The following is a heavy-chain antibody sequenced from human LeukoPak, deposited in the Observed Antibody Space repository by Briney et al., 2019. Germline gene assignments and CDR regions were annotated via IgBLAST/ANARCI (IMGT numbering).Heavy chain of an antibody. CDR3: ASDYCDEYFQH. Sequence: PSETLSLTCTVSGGSLSRYYWSWIRQPPGKGLEWIGDIYYSGSTNYNPSLKSRVTISVDTPKNQFSLKLSSVTAADTAVYYCASDYCDEYFQHWGQGTLVTVSS. V-gene: IGHV4-59*08. CDR2: IYYSGST. CDR1: GGSLSRYY. D-gene: IGHD4-17*01. J-gene: IGHJ1*01.